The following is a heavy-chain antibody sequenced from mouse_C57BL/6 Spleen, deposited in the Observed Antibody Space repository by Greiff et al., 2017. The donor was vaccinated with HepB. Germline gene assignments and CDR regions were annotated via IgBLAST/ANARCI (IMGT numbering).Heavy chain of an antibody. CDR2: IDPSDSYT. Sequence: VQLQQPGAELVRPGPSVKLSCKASGYTFTSYWMHWVKQRPGQGLEWIGVIDPSDSYTNYNQKFKGKATLTVDTSSSTAYMQLSSLTSEDSAVYYCARRRYYGPFDYWGQGTTLTVSS. V-gene: IGHV1-59*01. CDR1: GYTFTSYW. D-gene: IGHD1-1*01. J-gene: IGHJ2*01. CDR3: ARRRYYGPFDY.